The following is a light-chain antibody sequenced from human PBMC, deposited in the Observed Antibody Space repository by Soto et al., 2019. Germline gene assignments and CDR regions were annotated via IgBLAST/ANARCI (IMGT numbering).Light chain of an antibody. V-gene: IGKV3-20*01. Sequence: EIVLTQSPGTLPLSPGERATLSCRASQSVSSNYLAWYQRKPGQAPRLLIYGASSRAIDIPVRFSGSGSGTDLTLTITRLAPEDFGVYSCQQYGSSPPTFGQGTKVEI. CDR2: GAS. CDR3: QQYGSSPPT. CDR1: QSVSSNY. J-gene: IGKJ1*01.